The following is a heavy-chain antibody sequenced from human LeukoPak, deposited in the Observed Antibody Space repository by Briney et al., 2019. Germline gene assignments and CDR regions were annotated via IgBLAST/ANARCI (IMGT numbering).Heavy chain of an antibody. CDR3: ARDPSGGSYYDY. J-gene: IGHJ4*02. Sequence: ASETLSLTCTVSGGSISSSSSYYWGWIRQPPGKGLEWIGSIYHNGRTYYNPSLKSRVTISVDTSKNQFSLKLSSVTAADTAVYYCARDPSGGSYYDYWGQGTLVTVSS. V-gene: IGHV4-39*07. D-gene: IGHD1-26*01. CDR1: GGSISSSSSYY. CDR2: IYHNGRT.